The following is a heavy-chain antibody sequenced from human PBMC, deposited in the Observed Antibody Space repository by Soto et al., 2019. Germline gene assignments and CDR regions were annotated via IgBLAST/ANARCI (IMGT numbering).Heavy chain of an antibody. Sequence: PGESLKLSCKGSGYSFTSYWISWVRQMPGKGLEWMGRIDPSGSYTNYSPSFQGHVTISADKSISTAYLQWSSLKASDTAMYYCARPGRRGYSGYDPYYYYGMDVWGQGTTVTVSS. J-gene: IGHJ6*02. CDR3: ARPGRRGYSGYDPYYYYGMDV. CDR1: GYSFTSYW. V-gene: IGHV5-10-1*01. CDR2: IDPSGSYT. D-gene: IGHD5-12*01.